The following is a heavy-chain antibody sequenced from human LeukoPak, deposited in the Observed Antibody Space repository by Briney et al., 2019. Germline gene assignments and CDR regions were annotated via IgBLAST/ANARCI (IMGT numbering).Heavy chain of an antibody. D-gene: IGHD3-9*01. CDR2: IIPIFGTA. CDR3: ARDSHYSLRYFDWLLPPSYYYYGMDV. V-gene: IGHV1-69*13. J-gene: IGHJ6*02. CDR1: GGTFSSYA. Sequence: ASVKVSCKASGGTFSSYAISWVRQAPGQGLEWMGGIIPIFGTANYAQKFQGRVTITADESTSTAYMELSSLRSEDTAVYYCARDSHYSLRYFDWLLPPSYYYYGMDVWGQGTTVTVSS.